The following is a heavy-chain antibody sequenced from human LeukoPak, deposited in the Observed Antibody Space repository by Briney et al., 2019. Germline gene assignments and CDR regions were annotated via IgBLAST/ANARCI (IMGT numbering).Heavy chain of an antibody. V-gene: IGHV4-38-2*01. CDR2: IYHSGST. CDR1: GYSISSGYY. CDR3: ARHPIVVVQIDY. D-gene: IGHD2-2*01. J-gene: IGHJ4*02. Sequence: SETLSLTCAASGYSISSGYYWGWIRQPPGKGLEWIGSIYHSGSTYYNPSLKSRVTISVDTSKNQFSLKLSSVTAADTAVYYCARHPIVVVQIDYWGQGTLVTVSS.